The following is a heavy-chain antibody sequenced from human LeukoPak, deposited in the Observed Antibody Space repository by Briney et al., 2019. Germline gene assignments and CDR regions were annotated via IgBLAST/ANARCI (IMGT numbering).Heavy chain of an antibody. Sequence: PGGSLRLSCAASGFAFTTYSINWVRQAPGGGLEWVSYINSDSSFISYADSVKGRFTISRDNAKNSLYLQMNSLRPEDTAVYYCARDKNWAFDYWGQGTLVTVSS. CDR1: GFAFTTYS. D-gene: IGHD2/OR15-2a*01. V-gene: IGHV3-48*01. J-gene: IGHJ4*02. CDR2: INSDSSFI. CDR3: ARDKNWAFDY.